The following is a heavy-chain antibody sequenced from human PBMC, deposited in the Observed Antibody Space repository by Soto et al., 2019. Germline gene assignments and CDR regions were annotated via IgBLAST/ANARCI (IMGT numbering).Heavy chain of an antibody. CDR2: ISTSSNYI. V-gene: IGHV3-11*06. J-gene: IGHJ4*02. Sequence: QVQLVESGGDLVKPGGSLRLSCAASGFTFNNYYMSWIRQAPGKGLEWVSYISTSSNYINYADSVKGRFTISRDNAKNPLSMHRHSLRAEDTALYYCARAGRATIPGVAARSPNDYWGQGALVTVAS. CDR1: GFTFNNYY. D-gene: IGHD5-12*01. CDR3: ARAGRATIPGVAARSPNDY.